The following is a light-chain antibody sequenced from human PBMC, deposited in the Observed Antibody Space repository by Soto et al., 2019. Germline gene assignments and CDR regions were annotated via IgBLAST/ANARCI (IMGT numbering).Light chain of an antibody. CDR3: MQALQTPLT. CDR1: QSLLXXXXXNX. V-gene: IGKV2-28*01. CDR2: LGS. Sequence: QSLLXXXXXNXLDWYLQKPGQSPQLLIYLGSNRASGVPDRFSGSGSGTDFTLKISRVEAEDVGVYYCMQALQTPLTFGPGTKVDIK. J-gene: IGKJ3*01.